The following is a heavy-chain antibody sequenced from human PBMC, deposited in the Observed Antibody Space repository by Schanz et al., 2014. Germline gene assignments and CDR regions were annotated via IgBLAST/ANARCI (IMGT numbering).Heavy chain of an antibody. V-gene: IGHV3-66*01. J-gene: IGHJ4*02. D-gene: IGHD5-18*01. CDR1: GFTVSSNY. Sequence: EVQLLESGGGLVQPGGSLRLSCAASGFTVSSNYMSWVRQAPGKGLEWVSIIYTDGSTYYADSVRDRFTISRDNSKNMLYLQINNLRAEDTAVYYCARGTDTAMEHRPFDYWGQGTLVAVSS. CDR2: IYTDGST. CDR3: ARGTDTAMEHRPFDY.